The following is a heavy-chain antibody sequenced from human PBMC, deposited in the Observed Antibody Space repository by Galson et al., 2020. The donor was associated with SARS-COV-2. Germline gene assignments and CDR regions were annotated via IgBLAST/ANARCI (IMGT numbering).Heavy chain of an antibody. Sequence: SGPTLVKPTQTLTLTCTFSGFSLRTPGVGVGWIRQPPGKALEWLALIYWDDDKRYSPSLESRLTITKDTSKNQVVLTMTNMDPVDTSTYYCAHRQTIEYSFDYWGQGTLVTVSS. CDR2: IYWDDDK. CDR3: AHRQTIEYSFDY. D-gene: IGHD1-26*01. V-gene: IGHV2-5*02. CDR1: GFSLRTPGVG. J-gene: IGHJ4*02.